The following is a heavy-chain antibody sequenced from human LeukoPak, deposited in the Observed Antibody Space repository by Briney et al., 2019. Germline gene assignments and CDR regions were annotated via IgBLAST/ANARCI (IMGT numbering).Heavy chain of an antibody. CDR1: GFTFSSYS. D-gene: IGHD2-2*02. Sequence: GGSLRLSCAASGFTFSSYSMNWVRQAPGKGLEWVSSISSSSSYIYYADSVKGRFTISRDNAKNSLYLQMNSLRAEDTAVHYCARGLYCSSTSCYIGYWGQGTLVTVSS. J-gene: IGHJ4*02. CDR3: ARGLYCSSTSCYIGY. V-gene: IGHV3-21*01. CDR2: ISSSSSYI.